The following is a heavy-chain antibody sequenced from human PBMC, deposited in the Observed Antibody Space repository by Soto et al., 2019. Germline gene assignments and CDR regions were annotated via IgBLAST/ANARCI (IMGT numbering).Heavy chain of an antibody. CDR1: GFTVSNNY. Sequence: GGAPRPSCASSGFTVSNNYMSWVSPAPGSGLEWVSAVHSGGNTDYADSVKGRFTVSRDISKNTLYLQMNSLRAEDTAVFYCARAPYSSSWYTFDPWGQGTLVTVSS. V-gene: IGHV3-66*01. J-gene: IGHJ5*02. D-gene: IGHD6-13*01. CDR3: ARAPYSSSWYTFDP. CDR2: VHSGGNT.